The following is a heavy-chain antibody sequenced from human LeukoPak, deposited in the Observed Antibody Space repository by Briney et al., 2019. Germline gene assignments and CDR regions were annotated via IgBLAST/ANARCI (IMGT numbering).Heavy chain of an antibody. V-gene: IGHV1-46*01. CDR2: INPSGGST. J-gene: IGHJ4*02. Sequence: ASVKVSCKASGYTFTSYGISWVRQAPGQGLEWMGIINPSGGSTSYAQKFQGRVTMTRDTSTSTVYMELSSLRSEDTAVYYCARSYSSSSDVDYWGQGTLVTVSS. D-gene: IGHD6-6*01. CDR3: ARSYSSSSDVDY. CDR1: GYTFTSYG.